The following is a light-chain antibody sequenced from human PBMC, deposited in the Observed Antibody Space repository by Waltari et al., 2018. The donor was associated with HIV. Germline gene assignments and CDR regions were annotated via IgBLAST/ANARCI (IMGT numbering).Light chain of an antibody. J-gene: IGKJ4*01. CDR1: QNVNNN. Sequence: VMTQSPATLSVSPGERATLSCRASQNVNNNLAWYQQKPGQAPRLLIYDASTRDTGIPARFSGSGSATEFTLTISSLQSEDFAVYYCQQYNTWLTFGGGTEVEIK. CDR2: DAS. V-gene: IGKV3-15*01. CDR3: QQYNTWLT.